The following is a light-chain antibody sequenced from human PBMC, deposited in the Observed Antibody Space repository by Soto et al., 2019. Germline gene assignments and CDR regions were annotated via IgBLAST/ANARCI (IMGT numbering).Light chain of an antibody. Sequence: EIVMTQSPLSLPVTPGEPASISCRSSQSLLHSSGSNFLDWYLQKPGQSPQLLIYLGFNRASGVSERFSGRGSGTDFTLKISRVEAEDVGVYYCMQVLQAPLTFGGRTSVELK. V-gene: IGKV2-28*01. J-gene: IGKJ4*01. CDR3: MQVLQAPLT. CDR2: LGF. CDR1: QSLLHSSGSNF.